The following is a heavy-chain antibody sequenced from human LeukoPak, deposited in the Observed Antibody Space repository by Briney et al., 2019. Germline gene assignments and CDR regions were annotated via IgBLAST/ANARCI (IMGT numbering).Heavy chain of an antibody. CDR1: GYTFTTYG. V-gene: IGHV1-18*01. Sequence: ASVKVSCKASGYTFTTYGISWVRQAPGQGLEWMGWISAYNGNTNYAQTLQGRVTMTTDTSTNTAYMELSSLRSEDTAVYYCATGYSGSYYPPFFGYWGQGTLVTVSS. CDR3: ATGYSGSYYPPFFGY. D-gene: IGHD1-26*01. J-gene: IGHJ4*02. CDR2: ISAYNGNT.